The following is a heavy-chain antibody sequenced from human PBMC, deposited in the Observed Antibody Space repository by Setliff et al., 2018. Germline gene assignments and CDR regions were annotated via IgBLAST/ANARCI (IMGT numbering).Heavy chain of an antibody. Sequence: GESLTLSCAASGFTFSSYSMNWVRQAPGKGLEWVSFISSSGSYIYYGDSVKGRFTISRDNAKNSLYLQMNSLRAEDTAVYYCARVASIMILVDIFFPNDAFDIWGQGTMVTVSS. D-gene: IGHD3-22*01. J-gene: IGHJ3*02. V-gene: IGHV3-21*01. CDR1: GFTFSSYS. CDR3: ARVASIMILVDIFFPNDAFDI. CDR2: ISSSGSYI.